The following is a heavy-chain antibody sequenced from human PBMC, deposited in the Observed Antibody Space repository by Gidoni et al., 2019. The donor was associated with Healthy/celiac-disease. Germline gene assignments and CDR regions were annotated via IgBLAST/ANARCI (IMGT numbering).Heavy chain of an antibody. J-gene: IGHJ6*02. Sequence: QVQLVQSGAEVKKPGASVNVSCQASGYTFTSYGLRWVRQAPGQGLEWMGWISAYNGNTNNAQKRQGRVTMTTDTATSTAYMELRRLRADDTAVYYCARVGGYYGSGSYSASWYYYGMDVWGQGTTVTVSS. CDR1: GYTFTSYG. V-gene: IGHV1-18*01. CDR2: ISAYNGNT. CDR3: ARVGGYYGSGSYSASWYYYGMDV. D-gene: IGHD3-10*01.